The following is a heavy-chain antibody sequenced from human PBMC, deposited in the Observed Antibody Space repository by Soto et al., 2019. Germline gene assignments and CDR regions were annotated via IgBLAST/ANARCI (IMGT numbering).Heavy chain of an antibody. Sequence: SETLSLTCPVSGGSITSRSYYWGWIRQPPGKGLEWIGSVYSSGITYYNPSLKSRVTISIDTSENHFSLRLSSVTAADTAVYYCAMNTGLATGGSFDSWGQGTLVNLSS. CDR3: AMNTGLATGGSFDS. D-gene: IGHD6-13*01. CDR2: VYSSGIT. V-gene: IGHV4-39*02. J-gene: IGHJ4*02. CDR1: GGSITSRSYY.